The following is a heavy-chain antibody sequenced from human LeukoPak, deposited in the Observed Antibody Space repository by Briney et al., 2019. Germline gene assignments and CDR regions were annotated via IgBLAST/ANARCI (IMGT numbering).Heavy chain of an antibody. CDR1: GFIFSTYG. CDR2: IWYDGSNE. J-gene: IGHJ4*02. D-gene: IGHD3-22*01. V-gene: IGHV3-33*01. Sequence: GTSLILSCEASGFIFSTYGMNWVRQAPGKGLEWVAIIWYDGSNEYYADSVKGRFSISRDNSKNTLYLQMNSLRAEDTAVYYCARVDNDSSGYDFDYWGQGTLVTVSS. CDR3: ARVDNDSSGYDFDY.